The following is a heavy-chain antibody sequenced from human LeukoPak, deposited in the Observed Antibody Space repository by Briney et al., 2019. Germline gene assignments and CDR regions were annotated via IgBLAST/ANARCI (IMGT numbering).Heavy chain of an antibody. J-gene: IGHJ4*02. Sequence: PSETLSLTCAVSGGSISSGGYSWSWIRQPPGKGLEWIGYIYYSGSTYYNPSLKSRVTISVDTSKNQFSLKLSSVTAADTAVYFCARVLWGFVWGSSFDYWGQGSLVTVSS. D-gene: IGHD3-16*01. CDR2: IYYSGST. CDR3: ARVLWGFVWGSSFDY. V-gene: IGHV4-30-4*07. CDR1: GGSISSGGYS.